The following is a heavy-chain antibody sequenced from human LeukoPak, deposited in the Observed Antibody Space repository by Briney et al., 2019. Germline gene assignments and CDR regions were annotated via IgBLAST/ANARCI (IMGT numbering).Heavy chain of an antibody. CDR2: ISGSGDST. D-gene: IGHD3-22*01. Sequence: GGSLRLSCAAPGFTFSSYAMSWVRQAPGKGLEWVSAISGSGDSTYYSDSVKGRFTISRDNSKNTLYVQMNSLRAEDTAVYYCARPLVSDYYDSSGYWGYWGQGTLVTVSS. J-gene: IGHJ4*02. CDR3: ARPLVSDYYDSSGYWGY. CDR1: GFTFSSYA. V-gene: IGHV3-23*01.